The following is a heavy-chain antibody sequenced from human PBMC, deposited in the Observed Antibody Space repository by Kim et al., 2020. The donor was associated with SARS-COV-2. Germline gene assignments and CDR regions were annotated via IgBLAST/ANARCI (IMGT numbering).Heavy chain of an antibody. CDR1: GGSISSGGYY. D-gene: IGHD1-1*01. Sequence: SETLSLTCTVSGGSISSGGYYWSWIRQHPGKGLEWIGYIYYSGSTYYNPSLKSRVTISVDTSKNQFSLNLSSVTAVDTAVYYCARVSGTNLDYWGQGTLVTVSS. J-gene: IGHJ4*02. CDR3: ARVSGTNLDY. V-gene: IGHV4-31*03. CDR2: IYYSGST.